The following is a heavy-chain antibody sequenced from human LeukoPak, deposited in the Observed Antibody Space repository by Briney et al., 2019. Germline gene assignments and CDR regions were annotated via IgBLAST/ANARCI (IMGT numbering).Heavy chain of an antibody. CDR1: GGSISSSSYY. D-gene: IGHD3-10*01. Sequence: SETLSLTCTVSGGSISSSSYYWGWIRQPPGKGLEWIGSIYYSGSTYYNPSLKSRVTISVDTSKNQFSLKLSSVTAADTAVYYCARGDLYYGMDVWGQGTTVTVSS. CDR2: IYYSGST. CDR3: ARGDLYYGMDV. J-gene: IGHJ6*02. V-gene: IGHV4-39*01.